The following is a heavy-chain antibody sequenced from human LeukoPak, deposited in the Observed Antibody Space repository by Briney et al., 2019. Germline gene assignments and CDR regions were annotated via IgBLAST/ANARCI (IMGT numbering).Heavy chain of an antibody. CDR1: GFTLSSYW. J-gene: IGHJ4*02. D-gene: IGHD5-18*01. Sequence: GGSLRLSCAASGFTLSSYWMSWVRQAPGKGLEWVANINEDGSAKSYVDSLKGRFTISRDNTKNSMYLQMNSLRAEDTAVYYCARDRGEYSYAYDYWGQGTLVTVSS. CDR2: INEDGSAK. V-gene: IGHV3-7*01. CDR3: ARDRGEYSYAYDY.